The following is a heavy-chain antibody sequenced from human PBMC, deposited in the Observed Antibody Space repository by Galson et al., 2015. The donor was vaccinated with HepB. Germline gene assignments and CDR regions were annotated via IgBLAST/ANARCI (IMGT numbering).Heavy chain of an antibody. V-gene: IGHV1-18*01. CDR3: ARDDFWIGYYIFDY. J-gene: IGHJ4*02. CDR2: ISAYNGNT. CDR1: GYTFTSYG. Sequence: SVKVSCKASGYTFTSYGISWVRQVPGQGLEWMGWISAYNGNTNSAQNLQGRVTMTTDTSTSTAYMELRSLRSDDTAVYYCARDDFWIGYYIFDYWGQGTLVTVSS. D-gene: IGHD3-3*01.